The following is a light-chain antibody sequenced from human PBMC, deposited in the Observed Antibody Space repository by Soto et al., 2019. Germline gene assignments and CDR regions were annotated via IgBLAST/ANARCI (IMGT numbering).Light chain of an antibody. CDR2: GAS. CDR1: QTVSITY. J-gene: IGKJ5*01. V-gene: IGKV3-20*01. Sequence: VLTQSPGTLSXSPXESATLSCTASQTVSITYLTWYQQKPGQAPRLLIFGASKRATGIPDRFSGSGSGRDFTLTISGLEPEDFAVYYCQQYGSSPLISFGQGTRLEI. CDR3: QQYGSSPLIS.